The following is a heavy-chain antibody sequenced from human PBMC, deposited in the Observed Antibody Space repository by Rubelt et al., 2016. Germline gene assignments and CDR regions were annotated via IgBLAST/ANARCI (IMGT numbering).Heavy chain of an antibody. D-gene: IGHD6-13*01. V-gene: IGHV3-30*01. CDR3: ARDFLQLNDCYYYGMDV. J-gene: IGHJ6*02. CDR2: ISYDGSNK. Sequence: ISYDGSNKYYADSVKGRFTISRDNSKNTLYLQMNSLRAEDTAVYYCARDFLQLNDCYYYGMDVWGQGTTVTVSS.